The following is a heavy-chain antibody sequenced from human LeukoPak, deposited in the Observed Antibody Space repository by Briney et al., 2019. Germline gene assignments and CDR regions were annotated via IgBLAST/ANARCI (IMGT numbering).Heavy chain of an antibody. CDR2: INSDGSST. D-gene: IGHD2-15*01. V-gene: IGHV3-74*01. CDR1: GFTFSSYW. CDR3: ARPCSGGSCYPWSAFDI. J-gene: IGHJ3*02. Sequence: GGSLRLSCAASGFTFSSYWMHWARQAPGRGLVWVSRINSDGSSTSYADSVKGRFTISRDNAKNTLYLQMNSLRAEDTAVYYCARPCSGGSCYPWSAFDIWGQGTMVTVSS.